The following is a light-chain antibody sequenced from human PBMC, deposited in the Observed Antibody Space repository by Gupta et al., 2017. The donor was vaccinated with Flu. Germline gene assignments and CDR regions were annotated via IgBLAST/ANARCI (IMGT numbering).Light chain of an antibody. J-gene: IGKJ4*01. Sequence: DIVMTQSPFSVTPGEQASISCRSSQSLLHSNGSTYLDWYLQRPEQSMQLLIYLGSHRPSGVSEKFSGSGSGTDFMFNSSRVEAEDVGVYFCMDARITPLFGGGTKVEI. CDR1: QSLLHSNGSTY. CDR3: MDARITPL. V-gene: IGKV2-28*01. CDR2: LGS.